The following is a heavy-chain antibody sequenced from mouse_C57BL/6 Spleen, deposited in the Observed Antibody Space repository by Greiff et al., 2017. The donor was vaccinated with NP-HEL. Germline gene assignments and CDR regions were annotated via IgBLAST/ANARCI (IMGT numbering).Heavy chain of an antibody. D-gene: IGHD1-2*01. V-gene: IGHV1-82*01. CDR2: IYPGDGDT. J-gene: IGHJ2*01. Sequence: QVQLQQSGPELVKPGASVKISCKASGYAFSSSWMNWVKQRPGKGLEWIGRIYPGDGDTNYNGKFTGKATLTADKSSSTAYMQLSSLTSEDSAVYFCARWGHYYGLDYWGQGTTLTVSS. CDR3: ARWGHYYGLDY. CDR1: GYAFSSSW.